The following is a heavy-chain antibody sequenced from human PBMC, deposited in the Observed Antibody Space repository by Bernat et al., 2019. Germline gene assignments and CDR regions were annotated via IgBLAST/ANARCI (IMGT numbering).Heavy chain of an antibody. D-gene: IGHD6-13*01. Sequence: EVQLVESGGGLVQPGGSLRLSCAASGFTFSSYEMNWVRQAPGKGLEWVSYISSSGSTIYYADSVKGRFTISRDNAKNSLYMQMNSLRAEDTAVYYCAGNLAAAGPAGFDYWGQGTLVTVSS. CDR1: GFTFSSYE. J-gene: IGHJ4*02. V-gene: IGHV3-48*03. CDR3: AGNLAAAGPAGFDY. CDR2: ISSSGSTI.